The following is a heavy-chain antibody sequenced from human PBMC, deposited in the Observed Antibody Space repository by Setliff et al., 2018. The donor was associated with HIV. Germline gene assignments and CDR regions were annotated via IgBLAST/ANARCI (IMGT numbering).Heavy chain of an antibody. J-gene: IGHJ4*02. Sequence: VKVSCKASGGIFSSYRISWVRQAPGQGLEYMGGVIPGLGTAYYAQRFQGRVTITADESTSTVYLDLSSLRSEDTAMYYCARDAGYSGTSWNYWGQGTLVTVSS. CDR2: VIPGLGTA. D-gene: IGHD5-12*01. CDR3: ARDAGYSGTSWNY. V-gene: IGHV1-69*16. CDR1: GGIFSSYR.